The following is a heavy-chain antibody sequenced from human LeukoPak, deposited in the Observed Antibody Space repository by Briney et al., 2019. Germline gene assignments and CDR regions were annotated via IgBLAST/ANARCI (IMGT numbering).Heavy chain of an antibody. CDR3: ARAKRNYCSSTSCYLDY. Sequence: ASVKVSCKASGYTFISYYMHWVRQAPGQGLEWMGIIHPGGGSTSYAQKFQGRVTMTRDTSTSTVYMELSSLRSEDTAVYYCARAKRNYCSSTSCYLDYWGQGTLVTVSS. CDR2: IHPGGGST. J-gene: IGHJ4*02. CDR1: GYTFISYY. D-gene: IGHD2-2*01. V-gene: IGHV1-46*01.